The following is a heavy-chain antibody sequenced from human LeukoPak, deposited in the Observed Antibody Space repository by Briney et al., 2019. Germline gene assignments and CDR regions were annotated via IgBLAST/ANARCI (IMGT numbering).Heavy chain of an antibody. V-gene: IGHV3-21*01. J-gene: IGHJ4*02. CDR2: ISSSSSYI. CDR3: AREGLGESYYGSGSYYIPSYFDY. D-gene: IGHD3-10*01. Sequence: GGSLRLSCAASGFTFSSYSMNWVRQAPGKGLEWVSSISSSSSYIYYADSVKGRFTISRGNAENSLYLQMNSLRAEDTAVYYCAREGLGESYYGSGSYYIPSYFDYWGQGTLVTVSS. CDR1: GFTFSSYS.